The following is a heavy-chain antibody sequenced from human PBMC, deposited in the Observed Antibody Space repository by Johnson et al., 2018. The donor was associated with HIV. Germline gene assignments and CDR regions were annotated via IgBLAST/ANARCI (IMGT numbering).Heavy chain of an antibody. CDR1: GFTVSSNY. V-gene: IGHV3-13*01. CDR2: IGSAGDT. J-gene: IGHJ3*02. D-gene: IGHD2-8*01. CDR3: ARVSAVEGAGGSLLLMVYASDAFDI. Sequence: EQLVESGGGLIQPGGSLRLSCAASGFTVSSNYMNWVRHAPGKGLEWVSAIGSAGDTYYPGSVKGRFTVSRDNSKNTLYLQMNSLRAEDTAVYYCARVSAVEGAGGSLLLMVYASDAFDIWGQGTMVTVSS.